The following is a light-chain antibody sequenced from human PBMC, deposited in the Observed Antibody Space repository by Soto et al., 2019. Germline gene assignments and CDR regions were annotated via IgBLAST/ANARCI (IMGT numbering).Light chain of an antibody. J-gene: IGLJ2*01. V-gene: IGLV1-51*01. CDR1: SSNIGSNF. CDR3: GTWDSILNAVI. Sequence: QSVLTQPPSVSAAPGQRVTIYCSGSSSNIGSNFVSWYRHIPGTAPKLLIYDNDKRPSEIPDRFSGSKSGTSATLAITGLQTGDEVDYYCGTWDSILNAVIFGGGTKLTVL. CDR2: DND.